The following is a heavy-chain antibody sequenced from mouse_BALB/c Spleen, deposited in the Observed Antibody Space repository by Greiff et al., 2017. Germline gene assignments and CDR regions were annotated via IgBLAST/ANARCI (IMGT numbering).Heavy chain of an antibody. Sequence: QVHVKQSGAELVKPGASVKLSCKASGYTFTSYDINWVRQRPEQGLERIGWIFPGDGSTKYNEKFKGKATLTTDKSSSTAYMQLSRLTSEDSAVYFCAKGGIRGNYFDYWGQGTTLTVSS. D-gene: IGHD2-4*01. CDR3: AKGGIRGNYFDY. V-gene: IGHV1S56*01. CDR1: GYTFTSYD. J-gene: IGHJ2*01. CDR2: IFPGDGST.